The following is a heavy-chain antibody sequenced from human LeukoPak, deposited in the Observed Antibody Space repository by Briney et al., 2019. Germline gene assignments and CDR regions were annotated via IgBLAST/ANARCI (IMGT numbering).Heavy chain of an antibody. CDR2: IYYSGST. J-gene: IGHJ3*02. Sequence: SETLSLTCTVSGASISSGDFYWSWIRQPPGKGLEWIGYIYYSGSTYYNPSLKSRVTISVDTSKNQFSLKLSSVTAADTAVYYCARVLVGGATGAFDIWGQGTMVTVSP. CDR1: GASISSGDFY. D-gene: IGHD1-26*01. V-gene: IGHV4-30-4*01. CDR3: ARVLVGGATGAFDI.